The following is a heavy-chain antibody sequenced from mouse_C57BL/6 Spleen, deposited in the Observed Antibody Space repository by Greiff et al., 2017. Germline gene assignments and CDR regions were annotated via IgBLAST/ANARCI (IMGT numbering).Heavy chain of an antibody. D-gene: IGHD1-1*01. CDR2: ISDGGSYT. Sequence: EVKLQESGGGLVKPGGSLKLSCAASGFTFSSYAMSWVRQTPEKRLEWVATISDGGSYTYYPDNVKGRFTISRDNAKNNLYLQMSHLKSEDTAMYYCARERYYGSSYVGYWGQGTTLTVSS. J-gene: IGHJ2*01. CDR1: GFTFSSYA. V-gene: IGHV5-4*01. CDR3: ARERYYGSSYVGY.